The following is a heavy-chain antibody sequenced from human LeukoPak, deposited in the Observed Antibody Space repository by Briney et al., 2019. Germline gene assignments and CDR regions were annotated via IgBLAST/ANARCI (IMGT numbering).Heavy chain of an antibody. Sequence: WIRQPPGKGLEWIGEINHRGSTNYNPPLKSRLTISKDKFKNQFSLKLTSVTVADTAVYFCARVKAVAGTLPHLLDYWGQGTLVTVSS. J-gene: IGHJ4*01. CDR3: ARVKAVAGTLPHLLDY. V-gene: IGHV4-34*01. CDR2: INHRGST. D-gene: IGHD6-19*01.